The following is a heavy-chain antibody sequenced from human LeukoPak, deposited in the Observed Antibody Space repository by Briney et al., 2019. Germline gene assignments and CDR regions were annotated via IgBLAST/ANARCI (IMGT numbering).Heavy chain of an antibody. V-gene: IGHV3-74*03. D-gene: IGHD3-22*01. J-gene: IGHJ4*02. CDR2: INSDGTGT. CDR1: GFTFRTYW. CDR3: VKAIFFGSVSYYAY. Sequence: TGDSLRLSCEVSGFTFRTYWMHWVRQAPGKGLVWVSYINSDGTGTMYADSVKGRFTISRDNSKNTLFLQMSSLRSEDTAVYYCVKAIFFGSVSYYAYWGQGTLVTVSS.